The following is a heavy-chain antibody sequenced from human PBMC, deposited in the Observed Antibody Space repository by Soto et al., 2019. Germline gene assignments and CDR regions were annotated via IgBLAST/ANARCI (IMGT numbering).Heavy chain of an antibody. D-gene: IGHD6-13*01. J-gene: IGHJ4*02. CDR2: IDPGDSDT. CDR3: ARHAGNSWKGDYFDY. Sequence: GESLKISCKAAGYTFTPSWIGWVRQMPGQGLKWMGIIDPGDSDTRYSPSFQGRITISVDKSISTAYLQWSSLEASDTAIYYCARHAGNSWKGDYFDYWGGGALVTVSS. CDR1: GYTFTPSW. V-gene: IGHV5-51*01.